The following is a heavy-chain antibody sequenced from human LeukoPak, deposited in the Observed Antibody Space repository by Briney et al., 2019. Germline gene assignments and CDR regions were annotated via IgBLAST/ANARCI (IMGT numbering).Heavy chain of an antibody. CDR1: GGSFSGYY. Sequence: SETLSLTCAVYGGSFSGYYWSWVRQPPGKGLEWIGEINHSGSTNYSPSLKSRVTISVDTSKNQFSLQLNSVTPEDTAVYYCARECSGSGCFDYWGQGTLVTVSS. V-gene: IGHV4-34*01. D-gene: IGHD3-10*02. J-gene: IGHJ4*02. CDR3: ARECSGSGCFDY. CDR2: INHSGST.